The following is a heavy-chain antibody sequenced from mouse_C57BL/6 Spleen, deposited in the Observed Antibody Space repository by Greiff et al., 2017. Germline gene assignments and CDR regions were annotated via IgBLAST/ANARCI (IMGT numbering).Heavy chain of an antibody. CDR3: ARHADYDWYFDV. CDR2: ISSGGSYT. V-gene: IGHV5-6*01. D-gene: IGHD2-4*01. CDR1: GFTFSSYG. J-gene: IGHJ1*03. Sequence: VQLKESGGDLVKPGGSLKLSCAASGFTFSSYGMSWVRQTPDKRLEWVATISSGGSYTYYPDSVKGRFTISRDNAKNTLYLQMSSLKSEDTAMYYCARHADYDWYFDVWGTGTTVTVSS.